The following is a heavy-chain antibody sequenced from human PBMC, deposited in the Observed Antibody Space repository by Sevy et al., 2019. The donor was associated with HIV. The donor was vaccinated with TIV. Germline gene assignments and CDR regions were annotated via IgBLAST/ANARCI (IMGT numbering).Heavy chain of an antibody. J-gene: IGHJ4*02. CDR2: INTSGST. CDR3: ARSNWVTATNGFSKSYYFDY. V-gene: IGHV4-4*07. Sequence: SETLSLTCTVSGDSFSSYFWAWIRQPAGNGLEWIGRINTSGSTNYNPSLKSRVTMSVDTSKSQFSLKVTSLTAADTAIYFCARSNWVTATNGFSKSYYFDYWGQGSLVTVSS. D-gene: IGHD3-16*01. CDR1: GDSFSSYF.